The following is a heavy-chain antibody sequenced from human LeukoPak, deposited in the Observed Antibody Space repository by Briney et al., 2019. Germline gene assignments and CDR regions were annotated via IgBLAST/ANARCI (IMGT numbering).Heavy chain of an antibody. CDR2: IYYSGST. CDR1: GGSISSYY. J-gene: IGHJ5*02. Sequence: SETLSLTCTVSGGSISSYYWSWIRQPPGKGLEWIGYIYYSGSTNYNPSLKSRVTISVDTSKNQFSLKLSSVTAADTAVYYCARGSSLRSSSWYSAGNWFDPWGQGTLVTVSS. D-gene: IGHD6-13*01. V-gene: IGHV4-59*01. CDR3: ARGSSLRSSSWYSAGNWFDP.